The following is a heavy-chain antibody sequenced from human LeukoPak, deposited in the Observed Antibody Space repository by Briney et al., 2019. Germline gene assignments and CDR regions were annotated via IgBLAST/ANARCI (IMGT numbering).Heavy chain of an antibody. V-gene: IGHV3-21*01. CDR1: GFTFSSYS. CDR2: ISSSSSYI. D-gene: IGHD2-15*01. CDR3: ASTFRGHCSGGSCYSNNY. J-gene: IGHJ4*02. Sequence: PGGSLRLSCAASGFTFSSYSMNWVRQAPGKGLEWVSSISSSSSYIYYADSVKGRFTISRDNAKNSLYLQMNSLRAEDTAVYYCASTFRGHCSGGSCYSNNYWGQGTLVTVSS.